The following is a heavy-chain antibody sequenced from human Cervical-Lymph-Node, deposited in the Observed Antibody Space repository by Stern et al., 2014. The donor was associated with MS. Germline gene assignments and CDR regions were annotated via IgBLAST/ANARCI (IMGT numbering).Heavy chain of an antibody. CDR3: ARHQAGIAGN. Sequence: MQLVESGAEVKKPGSSVKVSCKASGGAINSFDISWMRQAPGQGPEWLGDIIPILGTANFAQKFQGRVSFTADDSTNTAYMELSSLRSDDTAVYYCARHQAGIAGNWGQGTLVIVSS. J-gene: IGHJ4*02. CDR2: IIPILGTA. CDR1: GGAINSFD. D-gene: IGHD6-13*01. V-gene: IGHV1-69*01.